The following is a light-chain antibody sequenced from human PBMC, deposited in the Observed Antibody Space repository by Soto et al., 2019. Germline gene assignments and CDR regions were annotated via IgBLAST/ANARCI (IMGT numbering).Light chain of an antibody. Sequence: QSVLTQPPSVSAAPGQKVTLSCFGSSSNIANNYVSWFQQLPGTAPKLLIYENNKRPSGIPDRFSASKSGTSAALGITGLQTGDEADYYCGTWDDSLSAGVFGGGTKLTVL. CDR1: SSNIANNY. CDR2: ENN. J-gene: IGLJ3*02. CDR3: GTWDDSLSAGV. V-gene: IGLV1-51*02.